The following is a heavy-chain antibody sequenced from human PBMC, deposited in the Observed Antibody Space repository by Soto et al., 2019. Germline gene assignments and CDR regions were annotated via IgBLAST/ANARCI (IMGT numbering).Heavy chain of an antibody. CDR1: GGSISSGDYY. CDR2: IYYSGST. Sequence: SETLSLTCTVSGGSISSGDYYWSWIRQPPGKGQEWIGYIYYSGSTYYNTSLKSRVTISVDTSKNQFSLKLSSVTAADTAVYFCSRSHRDTAMVDYYYYGMDVWGQGTTVTVSS. J-gene: IGHJ6*02. V-gene: IGHV4-30-4*01. D-gene: IGHD5-18*01. CDR3: SRSHRDTAMVDYYYYGMDV.